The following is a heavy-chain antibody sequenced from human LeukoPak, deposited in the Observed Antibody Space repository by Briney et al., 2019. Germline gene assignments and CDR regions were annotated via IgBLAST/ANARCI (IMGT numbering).Heavy chain of an antibody. D-gene: IGHD6-13*01. Sequence: SETLSLTCTVSGGSIRSYYWSWIRQPPGKGLEWIGYIYYSGSTNYNPSLKSRVTISVDTSKNQFSLKLSSVTAADTAVYYCARPGRAGIAAVPFDYWGQGTLVTVSS. J-gene: IGHJ4*02. CDR1: GGSIRSYY. V-gene: IGHV4-59*08. CDR3: ARPGRAGIAAVPFDY. CDR2: IYYSGST.